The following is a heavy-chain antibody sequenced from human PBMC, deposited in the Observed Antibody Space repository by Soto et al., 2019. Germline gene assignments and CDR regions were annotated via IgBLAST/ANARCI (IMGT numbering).Heavy chain of an antibody. D-gene: IGHD5-18*01. CDR3: ARSSNPEQLWLLSGGYGMEV. V-gene: IGHV3-33*01. J-gene: IGHJ6*02. Sequence: VQLVESGGGVVQPGRSLRLSCAASGFTFSSYGMHWVRQAPGKGLEWVAVIWYDGSNKYYADSVQGRFTISRNNSRNTLYLQMNSRRAEDTAVYYCARSSNPEQLWLLSGGYGMEVWGQGTTVTVSS. CDR2: IWYDGSNK. CDR1: GFTFSSYG.